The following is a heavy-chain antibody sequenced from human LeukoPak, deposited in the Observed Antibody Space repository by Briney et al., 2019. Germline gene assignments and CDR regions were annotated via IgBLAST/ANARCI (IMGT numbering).Heavy chain of an antibody. Sequence: GGSLSLSCAASGFTFSTYSMNWVRQAPGKGLEWVSSISSSSYIYYPDSVKARFTVSRDNAKNSLYLQMNSLRAEETAIYYCVRDSSWYDYWGQGTLVTVSS. CDR1: GFTFSTYS. CDR2: ISSSSYI. V-gene: IGHV3-21*01. D-gene: IGHD6-13*01. J-gene: IGHJ4*02. CDR3: VRDSSWYDY.